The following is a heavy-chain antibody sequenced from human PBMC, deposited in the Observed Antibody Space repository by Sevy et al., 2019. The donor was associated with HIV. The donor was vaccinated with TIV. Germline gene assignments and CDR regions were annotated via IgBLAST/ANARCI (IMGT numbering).Heavy chain of an antibody. CDR1: GFTVSSNY. D-gene: IGHD3-22*01. CDR2: IYSGGST. J-gene: IGHJ4*02. Sequence: GGSLRLSCAASGFTVSSNYMSWVRQAPGKGLEWVSVIYSGGSTYYADSVKGRFTNSRDNSKNTLYLQMNSLRAEDTAVYYCARHTYYYDSSGYAFDYWGQGTLVTVSS. CDR3: ARHTYYYDSSGYAFDY. V-gene: IGHV3-53*01.